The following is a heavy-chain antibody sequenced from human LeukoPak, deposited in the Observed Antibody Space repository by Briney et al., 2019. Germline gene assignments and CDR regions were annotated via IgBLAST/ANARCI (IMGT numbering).Heavy chain of an antibody. CDR3: AKCGNSGCHLIDY. V-gene: IGHV3-23*01. CDR2: ISGRTGGT. Sequence: GGCLRLSCAASGFTFNTNAMSWVRQAPGKGLEWVSAISGRTGGTYYADSVKGRFTISRDNSKSTLYLQMDSLRAEDTAVYYCAKCGNSGCHLIDYWGQGTLVTVSS. D-gene: IGHD5-12*01. CDR1: GFTFNTNA. J-gene: IGHJ4*02.